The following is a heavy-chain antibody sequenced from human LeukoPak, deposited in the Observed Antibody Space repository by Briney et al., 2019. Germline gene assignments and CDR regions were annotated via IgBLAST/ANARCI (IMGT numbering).Heavy chain of an antibody. D-gene: IGHD4-17*01. CDR2: INHSGST. CDR1: GGSFSGYY. V-gene: IGHV4-34*01. J-gene: IGHJ3*02. CDR3: ARYYGLHAFDI. Sequence: KPSETLSLTCAVYGGSFSGYYWSWIRQPPGKGLEWIGEINHSGSTNYNPSLKSRVTISVDTSKNQFSLKLSSVTAADTAVYYCARYYGLHAFDIWGQGTMVTVSS.